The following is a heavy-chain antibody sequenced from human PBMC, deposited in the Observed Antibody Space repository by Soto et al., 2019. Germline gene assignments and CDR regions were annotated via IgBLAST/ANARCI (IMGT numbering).Heavy chain of an antibody. CDR3: ARGSANSYGHHYYYYYMDV. Sequence: GGSLRLSCAASGFTFSSYAMSWVRQAPGKGLEWVSAIICSGGSTYYADSVKGRFTISRHNSKNTLYLQMNSLRAEDTAVYYCARGSANSYGHHYYYYYMDVWGKGTTVTVSS. CDR2: IICSGGST. D-gene: IGHD5-18*01. V-gene: IGHV3-23*01. CDR1: GFTFSSYA. J-gene: IGHJ6*03.